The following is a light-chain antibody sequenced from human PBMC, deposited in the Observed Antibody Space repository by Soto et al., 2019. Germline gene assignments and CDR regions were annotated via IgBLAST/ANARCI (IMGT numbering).Light chain of an antibody. J-gene: IGKJ1*01. CDR1: QSISSC. Sequence: DSQMTQSPPTLSASVGDRVTITCRASQSISSCLAWYQQKPGKAPNLLIYKASTLESGVPSRFSGSGSGTDFTLTISSLQPDDFANYYCQQYNTYPWTFGQGTKVEIK. CDR2: KAS. V-gene: IGKV1-5*03. CDR3: QQYNTYPWT.